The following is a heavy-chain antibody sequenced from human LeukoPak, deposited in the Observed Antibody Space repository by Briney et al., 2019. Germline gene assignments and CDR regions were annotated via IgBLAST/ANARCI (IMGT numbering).Heavy chain of an antibody. V-gene: IGHV3-23*01. J-gene: IGHJ6*03. CDR1: GFTFSSYG. CDR3: AKSLGDFWSGIYYYYMDV. D-gene: IGHD3-3*01. Sequence: GRSLRLSCAASGFTFSSYGMNWVRQAPGRGLEWVSSISGTGGRTFYADSVKGRFTISRDNSKNTLYLQMNTLRAEDTAIYYCAKSLGDFWSGIYYYYMDVWGKGTTVTVSS. CDR2: ISGTGGRT.